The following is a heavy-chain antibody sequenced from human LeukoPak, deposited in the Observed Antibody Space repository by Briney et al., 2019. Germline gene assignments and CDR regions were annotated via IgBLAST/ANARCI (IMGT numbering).Heavy chain of an antibody. V-gene: IGHV1-46*01. CDR3: ARTARLYCSSTSCQPTSLDY. CDR2: INPSGGRT. Sequence: ASVKVSCKASGYTFTSYYMHWVRQGPGQGLEWMGIINPSGGRTSYAQKFQGRVTMTRDTSTSTVYMELSSLRSEDTAVYYCARTARLYCSSTSCQPTSLDYWGQGTLVTVSS. D-gene: IGHD2-2*01. CDR1: GYTFTSYY. J-gene: IGHJ4*02.